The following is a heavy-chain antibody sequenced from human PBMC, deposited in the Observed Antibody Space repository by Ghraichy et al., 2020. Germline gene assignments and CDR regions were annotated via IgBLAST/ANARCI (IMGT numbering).Heavy chain of an antibody. J-gene: IGHJ3*02. Sequence: SETLSLTCTVSGGSISSSSYYWGWIRQPPGKGLEWIGSIYYSGSTYYNPSLKSRVTISVDTSKNQFSLKLSSVTAADTAVYYCARYPSPPPYYYDSSGYYRGAFDIWGQGTMVTVSS. V-gene: IGHV4-39*01. CDR3: ARYPSPPPYYYDSSGYYRGAFDI. D-gene: IGHD3-22*01. CDR2: IYYSGST. CDR1: GGSISSSSYY.